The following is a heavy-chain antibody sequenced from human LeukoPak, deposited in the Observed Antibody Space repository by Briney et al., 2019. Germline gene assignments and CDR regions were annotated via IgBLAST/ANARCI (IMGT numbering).Heavy chain of an antibody. Sequence: GRSLRLSCAASGFTFSSYAMHWVRQAPGKGLEWVAVISYDGSNKYYADSVKGRFTISRDNSKNTLYLQMNSLRAEDTAVYYCAREGYCSSTSCYSEGPFDYWGQGTLVTVSS. CDR1: GFTFSSYA. J-gene: IGHJ4*02. CDR2: ISYDGSNK. V-gene: IGHV3-30-3*01. CDR3: AREGYCSSTSCYSEGPFDY. D-gene: IGHD2-2*01.